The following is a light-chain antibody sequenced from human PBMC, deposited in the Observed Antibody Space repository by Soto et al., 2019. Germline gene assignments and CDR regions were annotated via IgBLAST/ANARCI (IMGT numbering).Light chain of an antibody. J-gene: IGLJ1*01. V-gene: IGLV2-14*01. CDR1: SSDVGGYNY. CDR2: DVS. CDR3: SSYTSSSTYV. Sequence: LTQPASVSGSPGQSITISCTGTSSDVGGYNYVSWYQQHPGKAPKLMIYDVSNRPSGVSNRFSGSKSGNTASLTISGLQAEDEADYYCSSYTSSSTYVFGPGTKVTVL.